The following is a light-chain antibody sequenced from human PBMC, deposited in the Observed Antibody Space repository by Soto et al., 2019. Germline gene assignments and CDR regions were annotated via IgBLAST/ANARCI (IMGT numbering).Light chain of an antibody. J-gene: IGLJ1*01. V-gene: IGLV2-14*01. CDR1: SSDVGGYNY. CDR2: DVS. CDR3: SSYTSSSTYV. Sequence: LTQPASVSGSPGQSITISCTGTSSDVGGYNYVSWYQQHPGKAPKLMIYDVSNRPSGVSNRFSGSKSGNTASLTISGLQAEDEADYYCSSYTSSSTYVFGPGTKVTVL.